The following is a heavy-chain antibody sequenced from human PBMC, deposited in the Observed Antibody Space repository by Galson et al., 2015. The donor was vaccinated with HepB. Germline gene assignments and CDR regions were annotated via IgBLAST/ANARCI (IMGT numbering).Heavy chain of an antibody. CDR3: ARASDLDY. Sequence: SLGVSRVASGVRVYSSSRNWVRQTPGEGLEWVSYICRSSSIINYADSVKGRLTISRDNAKNSLYLQMNSLRAEDTAVYYCARASDLDYWGQGTLVTVSS. D-gene: IGHD2-2*01. J-gene: IGHJ4*02. V-gene: IGHV3-48*01. CDR2: ICRSSSII. CDR1: GVRVYSSS.